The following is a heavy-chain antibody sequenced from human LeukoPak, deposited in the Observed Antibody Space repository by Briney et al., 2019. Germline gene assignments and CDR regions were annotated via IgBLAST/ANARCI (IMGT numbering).Heavy chain of an antibody. V-gene: IGHV3-48*01. CDR2: ISNNNSTG. CDR1: GFTFSSYS. CDR3: ARETLVAVDY. D-gene: IGHD6-6*01. J-gene: IGHJ4*02. Sequence: GGSLRLSCAASGFTFSSYSMNWVRQAPGKGLEWVSYISNNNSTGYYADSVKGRFIISRDNAKNSLYLQMNSLRAEDTAVYYCARETLVAVDYWGQGTLATVSS.